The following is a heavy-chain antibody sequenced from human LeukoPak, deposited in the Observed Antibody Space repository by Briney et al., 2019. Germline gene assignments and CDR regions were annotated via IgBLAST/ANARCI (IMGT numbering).Heavy chain of an antibody. J-gene: IGHJ5*02. CDR3: ARAWAVAGTGWFDP. V-gene: IGHV4-34*01. CDR1: GGSFSGYY. D-gene: IGHD6-19*01. Sequence: SETLSLTCAVYGGSFSGYYWSWIRQPPGKGLEWIGEINHSGSTNYNPSLKSRVTISVDTSKNQFSLKLSSVTAADTAVYYCARAWAVAGTGWFDPWGQGTLVTVSS. CDR2: INHSGST.